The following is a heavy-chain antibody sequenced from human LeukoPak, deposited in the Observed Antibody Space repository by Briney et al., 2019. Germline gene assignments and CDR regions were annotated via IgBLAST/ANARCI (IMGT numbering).Heavy chain of an antibody. V-gene: IGHV4-4*07. J-gene: IGHJ4*02. CDR2: IYTSGST. D-gene: IGHD3-22*01. Sequence: PSETLSLTCTVSGDSMTNYYWNWIRQPAGKGLEWIGRIYTSGSTDYNPSLKSRVTMSVDTSKNQFSLNLYSVTAADTAVYYCARESKTYDGSGYYHDSWGQGTRVTVSS. CDR3: ARESKTYDGSGYYHDS. CDR1: GDSMTNYY.